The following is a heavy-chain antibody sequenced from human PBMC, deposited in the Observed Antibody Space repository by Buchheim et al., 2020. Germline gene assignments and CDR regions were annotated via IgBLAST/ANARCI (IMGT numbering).Heavy chain of an antibody. J-gene: IGHJ6*02. CDR3: ARSFSPLQWSFVVVPAATYYYGMDV. CDR1: GFTFSSYG. D-gene: IGHD2-2*01. V-gene: IGHV3-33*01. Sequence: QVQLVESGGGVVQPGRSLRLSCAASGFTFSSYGMHWVRQAPGKGLEWVAVIWYDGSNKYYADSVKGRFTISRDNSKNTLYLQMNRLRAEDTAVYYCARSFSPLQWSFVVVPAATYYYGMDVWGQGTT. CDR2: IWYDGSNK.